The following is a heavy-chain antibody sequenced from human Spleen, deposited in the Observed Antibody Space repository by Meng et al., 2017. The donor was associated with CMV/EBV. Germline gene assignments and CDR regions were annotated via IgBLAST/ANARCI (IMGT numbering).Heavy chain of an antibody. Sequence: SETLSLTCTVSGGSISSNNYYWGWIRQPPGKGLEWIGSIYYSGSTYYNPSLKSRVTISADTSKNQFSLKLSSVTAADTAVYYCARGGGYYDFWSGYYYFDYWGQGTLVTVSS. CDR3: ARGGGYYDFWSGYYYFDY. CDR1: GGSISSNNYY. D-gene: IGHD3-3*01. CDR2: IYYSGST. V-gene: IGHV4-39*07. J-gene: IGHJ4*02.